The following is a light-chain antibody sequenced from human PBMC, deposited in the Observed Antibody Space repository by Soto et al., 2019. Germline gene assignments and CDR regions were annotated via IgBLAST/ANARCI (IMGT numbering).Light chain of an antibody. J-gene: IGLJ1*01. Sequence: QSVLTQPPSASGTPGQRVTISCSGSSSNIGSNYVYWYQQFPGTAPKLLIYRNNQRPSGVPDRFSGSKSGTSASLAISGLQSEDEADYYCAAWDDSLNGFYVFGTGTKLTVL. CDR3: AAWDDSLNGFYV. CDR2: RNN. CDR1: SSNIGSNY. V-gene: IGLV1-47*01.